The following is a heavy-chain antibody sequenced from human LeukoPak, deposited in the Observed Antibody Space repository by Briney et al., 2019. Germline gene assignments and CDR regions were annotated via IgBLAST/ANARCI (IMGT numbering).Heavy chain of an antibody. J-gene: IGHJ4*02. CDR2: IYYSGST. Sequence: SETLSLTCTVSGDSIRSYYWSWIRQPPGKGLEWIGYIYYSGSTKYNPSLKSRVTISVDTSKNQFSLTLTSVTVADTAFYYCARGGIRGYSAFDNLDFWGLGTHVTVSS. V-gene: IGHV4-59*01. CDR3: ARGGIRGYSAFDNLDF. CDR1: GDSIRSYY. D-gene: IGHD5-12*01.